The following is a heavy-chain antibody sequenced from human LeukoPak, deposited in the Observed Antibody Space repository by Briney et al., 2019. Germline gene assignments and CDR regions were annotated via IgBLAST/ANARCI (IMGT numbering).Heavy chain of an antibody. Sequence: PSETLSLTCAVYGGSFSGYYWSWIRQPPGKGLEWIGEINHSGSTNYNPSLKSRATISVDTSKNQFSLKLSSVTAADTAVYYCARVGARWLQLKAFDIWGQGTMVTVSS. CDR1: GGSFSGYY. CDR2: INHSGST. J-gene: IGHJ3*02. V-gene: IGHV4-34*01. D-gene: IGHD5-24*01. CDR3: ARVGARWLQLKAFDI.